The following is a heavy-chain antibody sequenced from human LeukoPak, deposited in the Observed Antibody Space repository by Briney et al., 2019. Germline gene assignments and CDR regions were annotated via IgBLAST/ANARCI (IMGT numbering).Heavy chain of an antibody. D-gene: IGHD6-19*01. V-gene: IGHV3-11*06. CDR1: GFTFSDYY. CDR3: ARDEVAVPGGDC. Sequence: PGGSLRLSCAASGFTFSDYYMSWIRQAPGKGLEWVSDISSTSIYTNYADSVKGRFTISRDNAKNSLYLQVNSLRPEDTAVYYCARDEVAVPGGDCWGQGTLVTVSS. CDR2: ISSTSIYT. J-gene: IGHJ4*02.